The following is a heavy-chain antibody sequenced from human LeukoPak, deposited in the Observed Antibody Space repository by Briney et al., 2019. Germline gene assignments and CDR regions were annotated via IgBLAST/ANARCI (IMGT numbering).Heavy chain of an antibody. D-gene: IGHD3-10*01. V-gene: IGHV4-59*12. Sequence: SETLSLTCTVSGGSISSYYWSWIRQPPGKGLEWIGYIYYSGSTNYNPSLKSRVTISVDTSKNQFSLKLSSVTAADTAVYYCARLSTMVRGHYYYYYYMDVWGKGTTVTISS. CDR2: IYYSGST. J-gene: IGHJ6*03. CDR1: GGSISSYY. CDR3: ARLSTMVRGHYYYYYYMDV.